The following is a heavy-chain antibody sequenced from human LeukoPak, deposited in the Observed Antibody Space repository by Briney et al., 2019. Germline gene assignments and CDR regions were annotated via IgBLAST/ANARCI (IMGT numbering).Heavy chain of an antibody. Sequence: PGGSLRLSCAASGFTFSSYSMNWVRQAPGKGLEWVSSISSSSSYIYYADSVKGRFTISRDNAKNSLYLQMNSLRAEDTAVYYCARDPFYSRGYYGPWAAFDIWGQGTMVTVSS. CDR3: ARDPFYSRGYYGPWAAFDI. D-gene: IGHD3-10*01. V-gene: IGHV3-21*01. CDR1: GFTFSSYS. CDR2: ISSSSSYI. J-gene: IGHJ3*02.